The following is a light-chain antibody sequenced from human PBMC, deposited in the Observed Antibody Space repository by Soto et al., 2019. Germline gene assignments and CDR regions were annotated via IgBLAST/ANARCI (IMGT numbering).Light chain of an antibody. Sequence: IVLTQSPATLSLSPGERATLSCRASQSVSSYLAWYQQKPGQAPRLLIYGASSRATGIPDRFSGSGSGTDFTLTISRLEPEDFAVYYCQQYGSSPWTFGQGTKGDIK. J-gene: IGKJ1*01. CDR1: QSVSSY. CDR2: GAS. V-gene: IGKV3-20*01. CDR3: QQYGSSPWT.